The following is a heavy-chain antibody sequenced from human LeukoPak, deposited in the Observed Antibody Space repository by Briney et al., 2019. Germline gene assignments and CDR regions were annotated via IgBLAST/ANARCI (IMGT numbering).Heavy chain of an antibody. Sequence: PGGSLRLSCAASGFTFRNYDMHWVRQATGGGLEWVSYTGTAGDTYYLDSVEGRFTISRENAKNSLYLHMYGLRAGDTAMYYCVRAPPGRCSGGFCYSDTIDVWGQGTMVTVSS. J-gene: IGHJ3*01. CDR1: GFTFRNYD. V-gene: IGHV3-13*04. CDR3: VRAPPGRCSGGFCYSDTIDV. D-gene: IGHD2-15*01. CDR2: TGTAGDT.